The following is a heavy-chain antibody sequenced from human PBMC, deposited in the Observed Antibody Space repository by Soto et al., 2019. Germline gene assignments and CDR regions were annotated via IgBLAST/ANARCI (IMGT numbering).Heavy chain of an antibody. CDR3: ASLDTARIKIAGY. Sequence: GGSLRLSCSASGFTFSGHWMHWVRQTPRKGLEWVARIGGDETSRSYGDCAKGRFTISRDSAKNSMYLQMNSLTVEDTAIYYCASLDTARIKIAGYWGQGIQVTVSS. CDR1: GFTFSGHW. J-gene: IGHJ4*02. CDR2: IGGDETSR. V-gene: IGHV3-74*01. D-gene: IGHD5-18*01.